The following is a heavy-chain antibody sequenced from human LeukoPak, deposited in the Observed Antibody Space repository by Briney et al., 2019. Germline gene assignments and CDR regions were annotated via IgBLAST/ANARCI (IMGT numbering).Heavy chain of an antibody. CDR1: GFTVSSNY. J-gene: IGHJ4*02. Sequence: GGSLRLSCAASGFTVSSNYMSWVRQAPGKGLEWVSVIYSGGSTYYADSVKGRFTISRDNSKSALFLQMTSLRAEDTAVYYCAKDGGYYDSSGYYGLRWGQGTLVTVSS. D-gene: IGHD3-22*01. V-gene: IGHV3-66*01. CDR3: AKDGGYYDSSGYYGLR. CDR2: IYSGGST.